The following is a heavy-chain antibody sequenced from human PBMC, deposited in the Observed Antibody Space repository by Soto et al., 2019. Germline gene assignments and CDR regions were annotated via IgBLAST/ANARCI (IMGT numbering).Heavy chain of an antibody. Sequence: SETLSLTCAVYGGSFSGYYWPWLRQPPGKGLEWIGEINHSGPTKYNPSLESRVTISADTSKNQFALRRTSVTAADTAVYYSARTTPGSSAYYYERLAERLDYWGQGALVTVSS. J-gene: IGHJ4*02. CDR1: GGSFSGYY. D-gene: IGHD3-22*01. CDR3: ARTTPGSSAYYYERLAERLDY. V-gene: IGHV4-34*01. CDR2: INHSGPT.